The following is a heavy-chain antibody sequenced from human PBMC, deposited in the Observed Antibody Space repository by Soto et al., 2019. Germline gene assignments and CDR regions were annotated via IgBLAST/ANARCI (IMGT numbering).Heavy chain of an antibody. CDR2: ISASGGKT. J-gene: IGHJ3*02. D-gene: IGHD4-17*01. V-gene: IGHV3-23*01. CDR3: ATDPNGDYVGGFDI. Sequence: EVQLLESGGGLVQPGGSLRLACAASGFTFGNYAMSWVRQAPGKAPEWVSGISASGGKTYYADSVKGRSAISRDNSKNTLYLQMNSLRDEDTAVYYCATDPNGDYVGGFDIRGQGTMVTVS. CDR1: GFTFGNYA.